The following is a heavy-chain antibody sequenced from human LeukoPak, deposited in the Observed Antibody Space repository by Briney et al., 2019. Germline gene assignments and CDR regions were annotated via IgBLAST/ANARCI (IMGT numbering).Heavy chain of an antibody. CDR1: GGSISSSSYY. D-gene: IGHD2-2*01. V-gene: IGHV4-39*01. CDR3: ARVVPAAMSMFDY. Sequence: PSETLSLTCTVSGGSISSSSYYWGWIRQPPGKGLEWIGSIYYSGSTYYNPSLKSRVTISVDTSKNQFSLKLSSVTAADTAVYYCARVVPAAMSMFDYWGQGTLVTVSS. J-gene: IGHJ4*02. CDR2: IYYSGST.